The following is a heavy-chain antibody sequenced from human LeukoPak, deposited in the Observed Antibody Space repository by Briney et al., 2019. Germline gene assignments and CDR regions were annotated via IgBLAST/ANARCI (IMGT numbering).Heavy chain of an antibody. J-gene: IGHJ6*02. V-gene: IGHV1-69*01. CDR3: ARELELTYYYYGMDV. CDR2: IIPIFGTA. Sequence: ASVKVSCKASGGTFSSYAISWVRQAPGQGLEWMGEIIPIFGTANYAQKFQGRVTITADESTSTAYMELSSLRSEDTAVYYCARELELTYYYYGMDVWGQGTTVTVSS. D-gene: IGHD1-7*01. CDR1: GGTFSSYA.